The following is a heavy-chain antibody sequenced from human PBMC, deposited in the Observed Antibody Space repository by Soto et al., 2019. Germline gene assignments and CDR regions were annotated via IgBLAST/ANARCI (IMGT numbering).Heavy chain of an antibody. V-gene: IGHV2-70*01. D-gene: IGHD3-22*01. Sequence: GACSKLGNPTQNPPLARTFSGFPFRTNGICVRLIRQPPRKALEWLALIDWDDDKFYLTSLKTRLTISRDTSKNQVVLTMTNMDPLDTATYYCARNFYDTGNHYARIDYWGPGTLVTVSS. CDR1: GFPFRTNGIC. CDR2: IDWDDDK. J-gene: IGHJ4*02. CDR3: ARNFYDTGNHYARIDY.